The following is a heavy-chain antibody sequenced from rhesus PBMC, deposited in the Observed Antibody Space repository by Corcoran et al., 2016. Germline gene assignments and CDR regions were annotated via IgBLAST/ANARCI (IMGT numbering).Heavy chain of an antibody. CDR3: ARLPYGNYYFDY. CDR2: IGGSRGST. Sequence: QVQLQESGPGLVKPSETLSLTCAVSGGSISCSNWWSCVRQPPGKGLEWIGNIGGSRGSTYYNPSLKSRVTSSKDTSKNQFSLKLSSVTAADTAVYYCARLPYGNYYFDYWGQGVLVTVSS. J-gene: IGHJ4*01. D-gene: IGHD4-35*01. V-gene: IGHV4-65*02. CDR1: GGSISCSNW.